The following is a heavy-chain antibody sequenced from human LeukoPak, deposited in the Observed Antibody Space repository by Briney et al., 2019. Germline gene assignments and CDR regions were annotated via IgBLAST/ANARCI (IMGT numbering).Heavy chain of an antibody. V-gene: IGHV1-8*01. CDR3: ASYFLYYNDDNGYSIDS. CDR2: MNPNSGNT. CDR1: GYTFSYD. D-gene: IGHD3-22*01. J-gene: IGHJ4*02. Sequence: ASVKVSCKASGYTFSYDINWVRQATGQGLEWMGWMNPNSGNTGYAQKFQGRVTITADKSTSTAYMELSSLRSEDTALYYCASYFLYYNDDNGYSIDSWGQGTLVTVSS.